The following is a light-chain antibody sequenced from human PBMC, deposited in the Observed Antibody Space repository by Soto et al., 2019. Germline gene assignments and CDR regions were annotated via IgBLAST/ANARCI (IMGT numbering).Light chain of an antibody. J-gene: IGLJ2*01. CDR1: SSDVGGYNY. V-gene: IGLV2-14*03. Sequence: QSALTQPASVSGSPGQSITISCTGTSSDVGGYNYVSWYQQHPGRAPQLMIYDVSHRPSGVSNRFSGSRSGNTASLTISGLQAEDEADYYCSSYATSTTVLFRGGTKLTVL. CDR2: DVS. CDR3: SSYATSTTVL.